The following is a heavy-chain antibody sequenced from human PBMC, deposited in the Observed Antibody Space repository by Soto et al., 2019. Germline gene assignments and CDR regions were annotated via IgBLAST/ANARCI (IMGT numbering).Heavy chain of an antibody. CDR2: IYYSGST. D-gene: IGHD3-10*01. Sequence: SETLSLTCTVSGGSISSGDYYWSWIRQPPGKGLEWIGYIYYSGSTYYNPSLKSRVTISVDTSKNQFSLKLSSVTAADTAVYYCARGGRTMVRYGMDVWGQGTTVT. CDR1: GGSISSGDYY. J-gene: IGHJ6*02. CDR3: ARGGRTMVRYGMDV. V-gene: IGHV4-30-4*01.